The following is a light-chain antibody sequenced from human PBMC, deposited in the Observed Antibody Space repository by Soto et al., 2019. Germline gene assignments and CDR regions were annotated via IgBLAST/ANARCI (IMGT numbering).Light chain of an antibody. Sequence: QSALTQPPSASGSPGQSVTISCTGTSSDVGGYNYVSWYQQHPGKVPKLMIYEVTKRPSGVPDRFSGSKSGNTASLTVSGLQNEDEGDYFCSSYGGDNNLLFGGGTKLTVL. J-gene: IGLJ2*01. CDR3: SSYGGDNNLL. V-gene: IGLV2-8*01. CDR1: SSDVGGYNY. CDR2: EVT.